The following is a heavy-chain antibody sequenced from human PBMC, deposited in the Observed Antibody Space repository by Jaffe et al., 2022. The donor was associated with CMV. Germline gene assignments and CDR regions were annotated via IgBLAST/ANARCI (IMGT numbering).Heavy chain of an antibody. CDR3: ARSVRGIAAAGTPFDY. Sequence: EVQLVESGGGLVKPGGSLRLSCAASGFTFSSYSMNWVRQAPGKGLEWVSSISSSSSYIYYADSVKGRFTISRDNAKNSLYLQMNSLRAEDTAVYYCARSVRGIAAAGTPFDYWGQGTLVTVSS. J-gene: IGHJ4*02. CDR1: GFTFSSYS. V-gene: IGHV3-21*01. D-gene: IGHD6-13*01. CDR2: ISSSSSYI.